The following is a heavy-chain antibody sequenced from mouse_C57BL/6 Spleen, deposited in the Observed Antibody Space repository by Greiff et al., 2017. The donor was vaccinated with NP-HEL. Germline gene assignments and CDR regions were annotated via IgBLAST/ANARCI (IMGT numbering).Heavy chain of an antibody. CDR2: ISDGGSYT. V-gene: IGHV5-4*01. CDR1: GFTFSSYA. Sequence: EVKLMESGGGLVKPGGSLKLSCAASGFTFSSYAMSWVRQTPGKRLEWVATISDGGSYTYYPDNVKGRFTISRDNAKNNLYLQMSHLKSEDTAMFYCARDRSYFDYWGQGTTLTVSS. CDR3: ARDRSYFDY. J-gene: IGHJ2*01.